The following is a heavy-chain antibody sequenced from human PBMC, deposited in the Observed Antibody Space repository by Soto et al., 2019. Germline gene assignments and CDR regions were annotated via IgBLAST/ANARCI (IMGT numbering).Heavy chain of an antibody. V-gene: IGHV3-23*01. D-gene: IGHD3-3*01. J-gene: IGHJ6*02. CDR1: AFTFSNYA. CDR2: IGGSGTST. Sequence: GGSLRLSCAASAFTFSNYAMSWVRQAPGKGLEWVSAIGGSGTSTYYADSVKGRFTVSRDNSKNTLYLQMNSLRADDTAVYYCAKGMLTIFGAVIIDGMDVCGQGTTVTVSS. CDR3: AKGMLTIFGAVIIDGMDV.